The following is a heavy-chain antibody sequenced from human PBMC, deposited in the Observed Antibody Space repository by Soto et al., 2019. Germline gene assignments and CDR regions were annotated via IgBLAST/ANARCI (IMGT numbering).Heavy chain of an antibody. Sequence: QLQLQESGSGLVKPSQTLSLTCAVSGGSISSGGYSGSWIRQPPVKGLEWIGYIYHSGSTCYNPSLKSRVTISVDRTKNQFSLKLSSVTAADTAVDYCARGSSSWFNFDYWGQGTLVTVSS. J-gene: IGHJ4*02. CDR3: ARGSSSWFNFDY. CDR1: GGSISSGGYS. D-gene: IGHD6-13*01. CDR2: IYHSGST. V-gene: IGHV4-30-2*01.